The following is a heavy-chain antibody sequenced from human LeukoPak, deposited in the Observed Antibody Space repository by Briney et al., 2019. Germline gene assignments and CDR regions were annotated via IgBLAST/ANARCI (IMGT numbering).Heavy chain of an antibody. V-gene: IGHV3-30*04. J-gene: IGHJ4*02. D-gene: IGHD3-22*01. CDR1: GFTFSSYA. Sequence: GGSLRLSCAASGFTFSSYAMHWVRQAPGKGLEWVAVISYDGSNKYYADSVKGRFTISRDNSKNTLYLQMNSLRAEDTAVYYCAKDPNSSVGYWGQGTLVTVSS. CDR3: AKDPNSSVGY. CDR2: ISYDGSNK.